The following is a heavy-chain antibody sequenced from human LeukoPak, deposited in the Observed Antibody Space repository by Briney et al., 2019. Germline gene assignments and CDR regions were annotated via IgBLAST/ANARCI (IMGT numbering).Heavy chain of an antibody. D-gene: IGHD6-19*01. CDR1: GFTFSSTV. V-gene: IGHV3-23*01. CDR2: ISGSGGST. J-gene: IGHJ4*02. CDR3: ARCIAVAGTTFDY. Sequence: GGSLRLSCAASGFTFSSTVMTWVRQAPGKGLEWVSAISGSGGSTYYADSVKGRFTISRDNSKNTLYLQMNSLRAEDTAVYYCARCIAVAGTTFDYWGQGTLVTVSS.